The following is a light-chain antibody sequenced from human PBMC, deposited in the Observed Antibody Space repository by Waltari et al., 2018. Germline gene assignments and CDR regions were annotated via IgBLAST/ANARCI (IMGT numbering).Light chain of an antibody. Sequence: QSALTQPASVSGSPGQSITFSCTGTSSDLGTYDYVSWYQQHPGKAPKLMIYDVTKLPSGVSDRFSGSKSGNTASLTISGLQAEDEADYYCSSYTTSSTVVFGGGTKVTVL. CDR3: SSYTTSSTVV. CDR1: SSDLGTYDY. J-gene: IGLJ2*01. V-gene: IGLV2-14*03. CDR2: DVT.